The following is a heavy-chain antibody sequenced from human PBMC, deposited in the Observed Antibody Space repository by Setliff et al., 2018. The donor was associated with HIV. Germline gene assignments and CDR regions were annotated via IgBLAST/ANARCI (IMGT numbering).Heavy chain of an antibody. CDR2: IHYGGRS. Sequence: PSETLSLTCTLSGDSISDDDYYWGWIRQHPGKGLEWIGIIHYGGRSYYGPTLKSRVTISVDTSKTQFSLKLRSVAASDTAIYYCARYRSKLDWFDPWGQGTLVTVSS. CDR3: ARYRSKLDWFDP. CDR1: GDSISDDDYY. V-gene: IGHV4-39*01. J-gene: IGHJ5*02. D-gene: IGHD1-26*01.